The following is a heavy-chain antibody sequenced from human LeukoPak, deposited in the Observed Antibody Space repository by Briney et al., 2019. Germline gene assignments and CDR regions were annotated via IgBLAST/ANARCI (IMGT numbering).Heavy chain of an antibody. CDR2: ISYDGSNK. Sequence: GGSLRLSCAASGFTFSSYGLHWVRQAPGKGLEWVAVISYDGSNKYYADSVKGRFTISRDNSENTLYLQMNSLRAEDTAVYYCAKGHLYDILTGWQDYWGQGTLVNVSS. D-gene: IGHD3-9*01. J-gene: IGHJ4*02. CDR3: AKGHLYDILTGWQDY. V-gene: IGHV3-30*18. CDR1: GFTFSSYG.